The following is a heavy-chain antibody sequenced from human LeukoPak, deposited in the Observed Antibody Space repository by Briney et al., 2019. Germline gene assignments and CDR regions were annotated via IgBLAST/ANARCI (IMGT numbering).Heavy chain of an antibody. CDR2: IIPILGIA. V-gene: IGHV1-69*04. CDR3: ARDRADVRGGDY. D-gene: IGHD2-15*01. J-gene: IGHJ4*02. CDR1: GGTFGSYA. Sequence: SVKVSCKASGGTFGSYAISWVRQAPGQGLEWMGRIIPILGIANYAQKFQGRVTITADKSTSTAYMELSSLRSEDTAVYYCARDRADVRGGDYWGQGTLVTVSS.